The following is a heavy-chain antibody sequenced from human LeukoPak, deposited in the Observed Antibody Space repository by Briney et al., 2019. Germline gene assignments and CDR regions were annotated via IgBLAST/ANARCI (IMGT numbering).Heavy chain of an antibody. V-gene: IGHV4-59*01. CDR2: TYYSGSP. CDR3: ARAGYWYASSGYEAPDY. CDR1: GGSISSYY. D-gene: IGHD3-22*01. Sequence: DPSETLSLTCTVSGGSISSYYWSWIRQPPGKGLEWIGYTYYSGSPNYNPSLKSRVTISLDKSNNQFSLKLSSVTAADTAVYYCARAGYWYASSGYEAPDYWGQGTLVTVSS. J-gene: IGHJ4*02.